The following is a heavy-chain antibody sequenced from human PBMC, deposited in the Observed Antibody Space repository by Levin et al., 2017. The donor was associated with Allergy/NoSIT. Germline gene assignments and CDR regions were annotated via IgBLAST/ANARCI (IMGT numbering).Heavy chain of an antibody. J-gene: IGHJ3*02. V-gene: IGHV3-15*01. D-gene: IGHD3-9*01. CDR1: GFTFSNAW. Sequence: PGGSLRLSCAASGFTFSNAWMSWVRQAPGKGLEWVGRIKSKTDGGTTDYAAPVKGRFTISRDDSKNTLYLQMNSLKTEDTAVYYCTTDSLLVTSNAFDIWGQGTMVTVSS. CDR2: IKSKTDGGTT. CDR3: TTDSLLVTSNAFDI.